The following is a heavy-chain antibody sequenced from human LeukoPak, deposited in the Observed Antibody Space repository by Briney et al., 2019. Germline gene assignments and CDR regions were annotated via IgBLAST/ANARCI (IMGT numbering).Heavy chain of an antibody. CDR2: ISDEGRNK. D-gene: IGHD3-22*01. J-gene: IGHJ4*02. CDR1: GFTFNNYA. CDR3: ARDQRPYYYDSSGYGDY. Sequence: GRSLRLSCAASGFTFNNYAIHWVRQAPGKGLEWVAVISDEGRNKYYADSVKGRFTISRDNSENTLYLQMNSLRAEDTAVYYCARDQRPYYYDSSGYGDYWGQGTLVTVSS. V-gene: IGHV3-30*04.